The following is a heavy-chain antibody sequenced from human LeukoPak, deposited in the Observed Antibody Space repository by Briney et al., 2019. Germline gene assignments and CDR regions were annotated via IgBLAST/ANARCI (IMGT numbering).Heavy chain of an antibody. J-gene: IGHJ6*02. CDR1: GFTFSSYG. Sequence: PGGSLRLSCAASGFTFSSYGMHWVRQAPGKGLKWVAVISYDGSNKYYADSVKGRFTISRDNSKNTLYLQMNSLRAEDTAVYYCAKRASIVGATGGHYGMDVWGQGTTVTVSS. CDR2: ISYDGSNK. CDR3: AKRASIVGATGGHYGMDV. V-gene: IGHV3-30*18. D-gene: IGHD1-26*01.